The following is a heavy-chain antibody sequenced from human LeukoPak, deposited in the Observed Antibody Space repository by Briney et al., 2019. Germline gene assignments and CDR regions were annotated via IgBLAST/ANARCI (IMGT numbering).Heavy chain of an antibody. CDR1: GYSFSTYW. CDR3: ARVGLSTYHFDY. D-gene: IGHD3-3*02. J-gene: IGHJ4*02. V-gene: IGHV5-51*01. Sequence: GESLKISCKGSGYSFSTYWIGWVRQMPGKGLEWMGIIYPGDSDPSYSPSFQGQVTIAVDKSISTAYLQWSSLKASDTAMYYCARVGLSTYHFDYWGQGTLVTVSS. CDR2: IYPGDSDP.